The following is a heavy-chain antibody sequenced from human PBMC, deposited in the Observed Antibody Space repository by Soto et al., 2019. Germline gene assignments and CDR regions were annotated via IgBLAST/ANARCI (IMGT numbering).Heavy chain of an antibody. CDR1: GGSISSYY. CDR3: ARARGSCYGTDY. CDR2: ISYSGST. V-gene: IGHV4-59*01. D-gene: IGHD2-21*01. J-gene: IGHJ4*02. Sequence: SETLSLTCTVSGGSISSYYWSWIRQSPGKGLEWIGYISYSGSTNYNPSLKSRVTISVDTSKNQFSLKLSSVTAADTAGYYCARARGSCYGTDYWGQGTTVTVYS.